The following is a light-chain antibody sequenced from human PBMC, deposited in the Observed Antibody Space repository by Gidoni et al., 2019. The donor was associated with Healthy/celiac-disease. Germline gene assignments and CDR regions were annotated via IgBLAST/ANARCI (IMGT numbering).Light chain of an antibody. CDR2: AAS. J-gene: IGKJ2*01. CDR3: QQSYSTPPMYT. CDR1: QSISSY. Sequence: DIQMTQCPSSLSASVGDRVTITCRASQSISSYLNWYQQKPGKAPKLLIYAASSLQSGVPSRFSGSGSGTYFTLTISSLQPEDFATYYCQQSYSTPPMYTFGQGTKLEIK. V-gene: IGKV1-39*01.